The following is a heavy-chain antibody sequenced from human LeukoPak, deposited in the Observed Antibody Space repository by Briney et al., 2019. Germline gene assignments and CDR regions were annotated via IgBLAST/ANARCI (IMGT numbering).Heavy chain of an antibody. CDR3: AKDFPGGRAGIDY. D-gene: IGHD1-1*01. V-gene: IGHV3-33*06. CDR2: IWYDGSNK. J-gene: IGHJ4*02. CDR1: GFTFSSDG. Sequence: GGSLRLSYAEPGFTFSSDGMHCVRQAPRPGLGWVAVIWYDGSNKYYADSVKGRFTISRDNSKNTLYLQMNSLRAEDTAVYYCAKDFPGGRAGIDYWGQGTLVTVSS.